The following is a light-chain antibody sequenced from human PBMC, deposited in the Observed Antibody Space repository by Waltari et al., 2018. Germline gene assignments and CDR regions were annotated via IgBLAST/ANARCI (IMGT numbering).Light chain of an antibody. Sequence: QSALTQPASGSGSPGQSITISCTGTSTDIGAYDFLSWYQQHPGKAPKLLIYEVSDRPSGISYRFSASKSGNTASLTISGLQAEDDATYYCSSYTTITTQVFGGGTKLTVL. CDR1: STDIGAYDF. CDR3: SSYTTITTQV. J-gene: IGLJ2*01. V-gene: IGLV2-14*01. CDR2: EVS.